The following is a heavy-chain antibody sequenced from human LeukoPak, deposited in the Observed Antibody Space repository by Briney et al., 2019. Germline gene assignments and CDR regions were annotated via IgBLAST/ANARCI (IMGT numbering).Heavy chain of an antibody. J-gene: IGHJ3*02. D-gene: IGHD3-22*01. CDR3: ARAQGIVVPIGNPGAFDI. V-gene: IGHV3-21*01. CDR2: ISSSSSYI. CDR1: GFTFSSYS. Sequence: GGSLRLSCAASGFTFSSYSMNWVRRAPGKGLEWVSSISSSSSYIYYADSVKGRFTISRDNAKNSLYLQMNSLRAEDTAVYYCARAQGIVVPIGNPGAFDIWGQGTMVTVSS.